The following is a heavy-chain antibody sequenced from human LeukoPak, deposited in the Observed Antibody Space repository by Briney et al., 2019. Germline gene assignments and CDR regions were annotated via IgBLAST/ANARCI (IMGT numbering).Heavy chain of an antibody. Sequence: GESLKISCKGSGYSFTSYWINWVRQVPGKGLEWMGRIDPSDSYTNYSPSFQGHVTISADKSISTAYLQWSSLKASDTAMYYCARHVRSGIQQWNFDYWGQGTLVTVSS. D-gene: IGHD3-10*01. V-gene: IGHV5-10-1*01. J-gene: IGHJ4*02. CDR2: IDPSDSYT. CDR3: ARHVRSGIQQWNFDY. CDR1: GYSFTSYW.